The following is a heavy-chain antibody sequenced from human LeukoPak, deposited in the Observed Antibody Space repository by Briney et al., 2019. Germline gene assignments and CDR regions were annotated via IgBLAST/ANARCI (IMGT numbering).Heavy chain of an antibody. CDR1: GFTFSSYG. V-gene: IGHV3-33*01. CDR3: ARDLYYYDSSGPPAR. D-gene: IGHD3-22*01. J-gene: IGHJ4*02. Sequence: GGSLRLSCAASGFTFSSYGMHWVRHAPGKGLEGVAVIWYDGSNKYYADSVKGGFTISRDNSKNTLYLQMNSLRAEDTAVYYCARDLYYYDSSGPPARWGQGTLVTVSS. CDR2: IWYDGSNK.